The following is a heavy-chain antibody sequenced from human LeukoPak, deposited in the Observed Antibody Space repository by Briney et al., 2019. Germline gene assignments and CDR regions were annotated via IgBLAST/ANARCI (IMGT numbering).Heavy chain of an antibody. J-gene: IGHJ4*02. D-gene: IGHD5-18*01. CDR2: IIPIFGTA. CDR3: ASKHLRGYSYDPAEVYFDY. V-gene: IGHV1-69*05. Sequence: SVKLSCKAYGGTFSSYSVRWVRQAPGQGLEWMGRIIPIFGTANYAQKFQGRVTIATDQSTSTAYMELSSLRSADTAVYYCASKHLRGYSYDPAEVYFDYWGQGTLVTVSS. CDR1: GGTFSSYS.